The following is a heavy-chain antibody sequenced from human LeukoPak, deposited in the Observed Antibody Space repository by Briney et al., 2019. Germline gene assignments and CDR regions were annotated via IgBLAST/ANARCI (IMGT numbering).Heavy chain of an antibody. CDR2: MNPNSGNT. Sequence: ASVKVSCKASGYTFTNYDINWVRQATGQGLEWMGWMNPNSGNTGYAQKFQGRVTITRNTSISTAYMELSSLRSEDTAVYYCARVGLGLRYCSGGSCSDWFDPWGQGTLVTVSS. V-gene: IGHV1-8*03. CDR3: ARVGLGLRYCSGGSCSDWFDP. D-gene: IGHD2-15*01. J-gene: IGHJ5*02. CDR1: GYTFTNYD.